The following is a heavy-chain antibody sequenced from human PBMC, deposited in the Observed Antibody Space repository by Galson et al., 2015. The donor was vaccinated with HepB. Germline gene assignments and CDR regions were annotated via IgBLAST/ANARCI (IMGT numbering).Heavy chain of an antibody. V-gene: IGHV3-30-3*01. CDR1: GFTFSSYA. D-gene: IGHD4-17*01. Sequence: SLRLSCAASGFTFSSYAMHWVRQAPGKGLEWVAVISYDGSNKYYADSVKGRFTISRDNSKNTLYLQMNSLRAEDTAVYYCARDSDYALDYWDQGTLVTVSS. CDR2: ISYDGSNK. CDR3: ARDSDYALDY. J-gene: IGHJ4*02.